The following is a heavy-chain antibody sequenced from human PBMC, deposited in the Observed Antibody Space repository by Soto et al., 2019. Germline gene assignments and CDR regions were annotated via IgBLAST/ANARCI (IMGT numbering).Heavy chain of an antibody. V-gene: IGHV4-31*03. CDR1: GCSISSGGYY. J-gene: IGHJ4*02. Sequence: PSETLSLTCTVSGCSISSGGYYWSWIRQHPGKGLEWIGYIYYSGSTYYNPSLKSRVTISVDTSKNQFSLKLSSVTAADTAVYYCARGSSSVTTEDYWGQGTLVTV. CDR3: ARGSSSVTTEDY. D-gene: IGHD4-4*01. CDR2: IYYSGST.